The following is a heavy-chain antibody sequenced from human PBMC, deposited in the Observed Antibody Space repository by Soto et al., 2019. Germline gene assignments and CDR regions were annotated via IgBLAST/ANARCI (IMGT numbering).Heavy chain of an antibody. Sequence: EGQLEESGGALVQPGRSLRLYCAASGFTFDDYAMHWVRQVLGKGLEWVSRISWNSGNIGYADSVKGRFTTSRENAKNSLYLQMNSLRPEDTALYYCVRSKGGYSYGTPFDYGGQGTLGTVSS. D-gene: IGHD5-18*01. CDR2: ISWNSGNI. J-gene: IGHJ4*02. CDR3: VRSKGGYSYGTPFDY. V-gene: IGHV3-9*01. CDR1: GFTFDDYA.